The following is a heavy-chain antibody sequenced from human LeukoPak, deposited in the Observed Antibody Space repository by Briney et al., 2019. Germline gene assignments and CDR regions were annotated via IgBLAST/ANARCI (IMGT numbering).Heavy chain of an antibody. CDR1: GGSISSSSYY. CDR3: ARVNGATIDY. V-gene: IGHV4-39*07. D-gene: IGHD5-12*01. Sequence: SSETLSLTCTASGGSISSSSYYWGWIRQPPGKGLEWIGSIYYSGSTYYNPSLKSRVTISVDTSKNQFSLKLSSVTAADTAVYYCARVNGATIDYWGQGTLVTVSS. J-gene: IGHJ4*02. CDR2: IYYSGST.